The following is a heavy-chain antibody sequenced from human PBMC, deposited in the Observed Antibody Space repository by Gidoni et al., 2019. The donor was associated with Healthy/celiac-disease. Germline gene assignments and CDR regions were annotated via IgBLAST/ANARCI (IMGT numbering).Heavy chain of an antibody. Sequence: EVQLVESGGGLVKPGGSLRLSCAASGFTFSSYSMNWVRQAPGKGLEWVSSISSSSSYIYYADSVKGRFTISRDNAKNSLYLQMNSLRAEDTAVYYCARDCGQQQLNHDAFDIWGQGTMVTVSS. CDR2: ISSSSSYI. V-gene: IGHV3-21*01. D-gene: IGHD6-13*01. J-gene: IGHJ3*02. CDR3: ARDCGQQQLNHDAFDI. CDR1: GFTFSSYS.